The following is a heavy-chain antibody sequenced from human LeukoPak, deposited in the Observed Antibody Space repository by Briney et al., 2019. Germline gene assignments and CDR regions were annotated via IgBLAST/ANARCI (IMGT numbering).Heavy chain of an antibody. CDR3: ALRYFDRDY. CDR2: ISYSGST. D-gene: IGHD3-9*01. V-gene: IGHV4-39*01. CDR1: GGSISSNNYY. Sequence: SETLSLTCTVSGGSISSNNYYWSWVRQPPGKGLEWIAYISYSGSTSYNPSLKGRVTISVDTSKNQFSLKLSSVTAADTAVYYCALRYFDRDYWGQGTLVTVSS. J-gene: IGHJ4*02.